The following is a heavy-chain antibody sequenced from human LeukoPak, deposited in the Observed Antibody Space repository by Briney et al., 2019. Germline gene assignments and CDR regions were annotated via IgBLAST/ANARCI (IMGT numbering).Heavy chain of an antibody. CDR1: GGSFSGYY. J-gene: IGHJ2*01. D-gene: IGHD3-10*01. CDR2: INHVGST. Sequence: PSETLSLTCAVYGGSFSGYYWTWIRQPPGKGLEWIGEINHVGSTKYNPSLKSRATLSVDPSKNQFSLKLSSVTAADTAVYYCARGGNGSGSFFDLWGRGTLVTVSS. CDR3: ARGGNGSGSFFDL. V-gene: IGHV4-34*01.